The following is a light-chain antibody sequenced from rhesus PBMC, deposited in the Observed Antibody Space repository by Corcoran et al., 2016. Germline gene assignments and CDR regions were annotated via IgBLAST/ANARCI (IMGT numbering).Light chain of an antibody. CDR3: LQYSSSPFT. CDR1: QGISSW. V-gene: IGKV1-22*01. Sequence: DIQMTQSPSSLSASVGDTVTITCQASQGISSWLAWYQQKPGKAPKLLIYKASSLQSGVPSRFSGSGAGTYFTLTISSLQPEDCATYYCLQYSSSPFTFGPGTKLDIK. J-gene: IGKJ3*01. CDR2: KAS.